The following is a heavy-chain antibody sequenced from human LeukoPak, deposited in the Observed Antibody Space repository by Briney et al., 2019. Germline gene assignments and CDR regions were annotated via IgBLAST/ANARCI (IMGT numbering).Heavy chain of an antibody. V-gene: IGHV3-7*01. CDR1: GFSINNYW. Sequence: GGSLRLSCAVSGFSINNYWMTWYRQAPGKGLECVAHIKGDASEKHYVDSVKGRFTISRDNAENSLYLQMNSLRAEDTAVYYRARQAGVTWGQGTLVTVSS. CDR3: ARQAGVT. D-gene: IGHD6-19*01. CDR2: IKGDASEK. J-gene: IGHJ5*02.